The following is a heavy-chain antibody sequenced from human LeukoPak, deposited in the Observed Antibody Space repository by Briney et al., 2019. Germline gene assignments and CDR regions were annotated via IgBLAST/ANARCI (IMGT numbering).Heavy chain of an antibody. CDR3: ARTEHSSGWYRYYDY. Sequence: ASVKVSCKASGYTFTGYYMHWVRQAPGQGLEWMGWINPNSGGTNYAQKFQGRVTMTRDTSISTAYMELSRLRSDDTAVYYCARTEHSSGWYRYYDYWGQGTLVTVSS. CDR2: INPNSGGT. D-gene: IGHD6-19*01. CDR1: GYTFTGYY. V-gene: IGHV1-2*02. J-gene: IGHJ4*02.